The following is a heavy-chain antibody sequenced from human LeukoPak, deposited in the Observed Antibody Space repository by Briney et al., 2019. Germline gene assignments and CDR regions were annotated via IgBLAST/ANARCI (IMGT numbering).Heavy chain of an antibody. CDR2: IYSAGST. V-gene: IGHV3-53*01. CDR1: GFTVSSKY. J-gene: IGHJ4*02. D-gene: IGHD3-9*01. CDR3: ARAPLLYFDWCYFDY. Sequence: GGSLRLSCAVSGFTVSSKYMTWVRQAPGKGLEWVSLIYSAGSTYYADSVKGRFTISRDNSKNPLYLQMNSLRVEDTAVYYCARAPLLYFDWCYFDYWGQGTLVTVSS.